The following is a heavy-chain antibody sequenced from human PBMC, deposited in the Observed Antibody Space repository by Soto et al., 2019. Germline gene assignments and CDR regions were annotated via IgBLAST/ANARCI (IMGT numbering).Heavy chain of an antibody. Sequence: GALRLSCAASGSTFSNYAMHWVRQAPGKGLEWVAVISYDGSDKYNTNSVKGRFTISRDNSKNTLYLQMNSLRAEDTAVYYCARDTGPNGYNYYYFGMDVWGQGTTVTVSS. CDR3: ARDTGPNGYNYYYFGMDV. D-gene: IGHD5-18*01. CDR2: ISYDGSDK. V-gene: IGHV3-30-3*01. CDR1: GSTFSNYA. J-gene: IGHJ6*02.